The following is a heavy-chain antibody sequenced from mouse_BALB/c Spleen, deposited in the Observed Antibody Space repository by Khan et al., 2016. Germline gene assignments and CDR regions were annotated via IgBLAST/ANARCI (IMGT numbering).Heavy chain of an antibody. D-gene: IGHD1-1*01. Sequence: EVQLQESGPGLVKPSQSLSLTCSVTGYSITSGYYWNWIRQFPGNKLEWMGYISYDGSNNYNPSLKNRISITRDTSKNQFFLKLNSVTTEDTATXYCARGVVATDYWGQGTTLTVSS. J-gene: IGHJ2*01. CDR1: GYSITSGYY. V-gene: IGHV3-6*02. CDR3: ARGVVATDY. CDR2: ISYDGSN.